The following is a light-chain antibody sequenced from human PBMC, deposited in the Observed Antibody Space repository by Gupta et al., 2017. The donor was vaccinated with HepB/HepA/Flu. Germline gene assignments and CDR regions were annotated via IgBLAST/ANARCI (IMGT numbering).Light chain of an antibody. Sequence: DIVMNQSPHSLALSLGARATINCKSSQNILSRSNNKNYLAWYQQKAGQPPKLLIYWASTRESGVPDRFSGSGSATDFTLTISSLQAEDVAIYYCQQDVSSPLNFGGGTKVEI. CDR3: QQDVSSPLN. J-gene: IGKJ4*01. V-gene: IGKV4-1*01. CDR1: QNILSRSNNKNY. CDR2: WAS.